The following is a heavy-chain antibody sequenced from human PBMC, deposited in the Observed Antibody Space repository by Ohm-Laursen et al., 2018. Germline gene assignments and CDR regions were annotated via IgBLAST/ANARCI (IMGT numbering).Heavy chain of an antibody. V-gene: IGHV2-5*01. CDR1: GLSLSTGGLG. CDR2: IYWIANK. CDR3: AHLSILTYYFDY. Sequence: STQTLTLTCTFSGLSLSTGGLGVGWIRQPPGKAPEWLAVIYWIANKRYSPSLKSRLTITKDTSKNQVVLTVTNLHPVDTATYCCAHLSILTYYFDYWGQGTPVTVSS. J-gene: IGHJ4*02. D-gene: IGHD2/OR15-2a*01.